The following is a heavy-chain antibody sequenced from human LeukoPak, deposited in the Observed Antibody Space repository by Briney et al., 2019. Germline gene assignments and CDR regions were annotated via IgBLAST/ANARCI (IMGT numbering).Heavy chain of an antibody. CDR1: GFTFSDYY. D-gene: IGHD3-10*01. CDR2: ISSSGSTI. J-gene: IGHJ3*02. Sequence: GGSLRLSCAASGFTFSDYYMSWIRQAPGKGLEWVSYISSSGSTIYYADSVKGRFAISRDNAKNSLYLQMNSLRAEDTALYYCAKAATMVRGGNAFDIWGQGTMVTVSS. CDR3: AKAATMVRGGNAFDI. V-gene: IGHV3-11*01.